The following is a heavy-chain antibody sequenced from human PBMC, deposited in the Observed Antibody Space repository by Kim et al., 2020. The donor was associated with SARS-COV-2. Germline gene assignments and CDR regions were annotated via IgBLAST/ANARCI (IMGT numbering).Heavy chain of an antibody. Sequence: SETLSLTFTVSGGSISSYYWSWIRQPPGKGLEWIGYIYYSGSTNYNPSLKSRVTISIDTSKNQFSLKLSSVTAADTAVYYCAREAGATSVDYWGQGTLVTVSS. CDR2: IYYSGST. CDR3: AREAGATSVDY. D-gene: IGHD1-26*01. J-gene: IGHJ4*02. V-gene: IGHV4-59*01. CDR1: GGSISSYY.